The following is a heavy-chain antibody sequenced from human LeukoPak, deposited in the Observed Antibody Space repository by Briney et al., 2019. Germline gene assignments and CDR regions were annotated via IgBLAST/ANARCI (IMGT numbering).Heavy chain of an antibody. V-gene: IGHV2-70*11. CDR3: ARLRYCSSGSCYYFDY. CDR1: GFSRSTSGMC. CDR2: IDWDDDK. D-gene: IGHD2-15*01. J-gene: IGHJ4*02. Sequence: SGPTLVNPTQTLTLTCTFSGFSRSTSGMCVSWIRQPPGKALEWLARIDWDDDKYYSTSLKTRLTISKDTSKNQVVLTMTNMDPVDTATYYCARLRYCSSGSCYYFDYWGQGTLVTVSS.